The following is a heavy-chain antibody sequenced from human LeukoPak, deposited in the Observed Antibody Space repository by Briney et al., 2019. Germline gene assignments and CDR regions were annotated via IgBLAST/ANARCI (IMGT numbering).Heavy chain of an antibody. Sequence: ASVKVSCKASGYTFTGYYMHWVRLAPGQGLEWMGWINPNSGGTKYAQEFQGRVTMTRDTSISTAYMELSGLRSDDTAVYYCARASGGIGDVWGQGTTVTVSS. J-gene: IGHJ6*02. D-gene: IGHD6-13*01. V-gene: IGHV1-2*02. CDR1: GYTFTGYY. CDR2: INPNSGGT. CDR3: ARASGGIGDV.